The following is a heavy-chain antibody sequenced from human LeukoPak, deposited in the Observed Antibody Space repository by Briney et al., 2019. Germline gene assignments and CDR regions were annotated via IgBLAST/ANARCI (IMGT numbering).Heavy chain of an antibody. CDR2: IWYDGSNK. D-gene: IGHD3-22*01. CDR1: GCTFSSYV. Sequence: GRSLRLSCAASGCTFSSYVMHWVPQAPGKGLERVAGIWYDGSNKYYADSVKGRFPISRDNSKNTLYLQMNSLRAEDTAVYYCARPSEYYYDSSGYHDWGQGTLVTVSS. J-gene: IGHJ4*02. V-gene: IGHV3-33*01. CDR3: ARPSEYYYDSSGYHD.